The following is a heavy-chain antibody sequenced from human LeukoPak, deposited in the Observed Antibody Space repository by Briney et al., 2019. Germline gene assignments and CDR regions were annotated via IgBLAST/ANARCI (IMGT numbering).Heavy chain of an antibody. V-gene: IGHV4-38-2*01. J-gene: IGHJ4*02. Sequence: SETLSLTCAVSGYSISSGYYWGWIRQPPGKGLEWTGSIYHSGSTYYNPSLKSRVTISVDTSKNQFSLKLSSVTAADTAVYYCARAGGYYYGSGSYVGPPFDYWGQGTLVTVSS. CDR1: GYSISSGYY. D-gene: IGHD3-10*01. CDR3: ARAGGYYYGSGSYVGPPFDY. CDR2: IYHSGST.